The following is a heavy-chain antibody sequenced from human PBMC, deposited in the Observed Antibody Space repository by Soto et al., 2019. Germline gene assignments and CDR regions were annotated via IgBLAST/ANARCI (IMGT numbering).Heavy chain of an antibody. J-gene: IGHJ4*02. V-gene: IGHV3-23*01. CDR2: ISGSGDST. CDR3: ARRSSGSYYDC. CDR1: GFTFSSYA. D-gene: IGHD1-26*01. Sequence: EVQLLEPGGGLVQPGGSLRLSCAASGFTFSSYAMRWVRQAPGKGLEWVSAISGSGDSTYYADSVKGRFTISRDNSKNTLYLQMNSLRAEDTAIYYCARRSSGSYYDCWGQGTLVTVSS.